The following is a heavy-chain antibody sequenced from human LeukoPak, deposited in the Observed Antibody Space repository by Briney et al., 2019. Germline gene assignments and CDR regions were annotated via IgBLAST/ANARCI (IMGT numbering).Heavy chain of an antibody. Sequence: GESLKISCKGSGYRFTSYWIGWVRQMPGKGLEWMGIIYPGDSDTRYSPSFQGQVSISADKSTTTGYLQWRSLKASDTAMYYCARQRSTAYYDSSGLPYDAFDIWGQGTMVTVSS. CDR1: GYRFTSYW. J-gene: IGHJ3*02. V-gene: IGHV5-51*01. CDR2: IYPGDSDT. D-gene: IGHD3-22*01. CDR3: ARQRSTAYYDSSGLPYDAFDI.